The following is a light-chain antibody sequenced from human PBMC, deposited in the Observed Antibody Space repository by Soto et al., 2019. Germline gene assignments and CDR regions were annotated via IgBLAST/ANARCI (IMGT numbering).Light chain of an antibody. J-gene: IGKJ1*01. CDR1: QSISSY. V-gene: IGKV1-39*01. CDR3: QQYNNWPS. Sequence: DIQMTQSPSSLSASVGDRVTITCRASQSISSYLNWYQQKPGKAPKLLIYAASSLQSGVPSRLSGSGSGTDFTLTISSLQSEDFAVYYCQQYNNWPSFGQGTKVDIK. CDR2: AAS.